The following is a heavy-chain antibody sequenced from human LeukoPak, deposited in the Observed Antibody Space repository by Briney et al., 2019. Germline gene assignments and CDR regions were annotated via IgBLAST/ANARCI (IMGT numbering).Heavy chain of an antibody. CDR2: ISWNSGSI. Sequence: PGGSLRLSCTVSGFTFDDYAMHWVRQAPGKGLEWVSGISWNSGSIGYADSVKGRFTISRDNAKNSLYLQMNSLRAEDTALYYCAKDMGSGSYKSEVMYYYYYGMDVWGQGTTVTVSS. CDR3: AKDMGSGSYKSEVMYYYYYGMDV. V-gene: IGHV3-9*01. J-gene: IGHJ6*02. CDR1: GFTFDDYA. D-gene: IGHD1-26*01.